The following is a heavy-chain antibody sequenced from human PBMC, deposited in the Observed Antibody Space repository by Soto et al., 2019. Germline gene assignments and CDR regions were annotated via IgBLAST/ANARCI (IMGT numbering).Heavy chain of an antibody. J-gene: IGHJ4*02. CDR1: GGSMNSGGYC. V-gene: IGHV4-31*03. CDR2: ISYGGTT. D-gene: IGHD2-15*01. Sequence: QVQLQESGPGLAKPSQTLSLTCTVSGGSMNSGGYCWNWIRQHPGEGLEWIGCISYGGTTSYNPSLKSRLTISVDTSKNQFSLMLNSVTAADTAVYYCSRGILVWGQGTLITVSS. CDR3: SRGILV.